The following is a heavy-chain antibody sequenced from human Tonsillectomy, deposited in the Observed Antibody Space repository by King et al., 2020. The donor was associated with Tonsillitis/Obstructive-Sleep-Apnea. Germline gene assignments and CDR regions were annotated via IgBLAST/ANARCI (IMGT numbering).Heavy chain of an antibody. V-gene: IGHV4-4*02. D-gene: IGHD2-2*01. Sequence: QLQESGPGLVKPSGTLSLTCAVYGGSISSSNWWSWVRQPPGRGLEWIGEIYHSGSTNYNPSHKSRVTISVDKSKNQFSLKLSSVTAADTAGYYCEGGYCSSTSCFNWFDPWGQGTLVTVSS. CDR2: IYHSGST. CDR1: GGSISSSNW. CDR3: EGGYCSSTSCFNWFDP. J-gene: IGHJ5*02.